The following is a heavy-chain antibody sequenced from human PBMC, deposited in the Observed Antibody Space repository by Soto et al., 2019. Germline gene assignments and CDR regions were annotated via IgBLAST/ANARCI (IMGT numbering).Heavy chain of an antibody. V-gene: IGHV4-59*08. CDR3: ARRWGRTFDY. J-gene: IGHJ4*02. CDR1: GGSISSYY. D-gene: IGHD7-27*01. Sequence: QVQLQESGPGLVKPSETLSLTCTVSGGSISSYYWSWIRQPPGKGLEWIGYIYYSGSTNYNPSLQRRLTTSVDTSKNQFSLKRSAVTAADTAVYYCARRWGRTFDYWGQGTLVTVSS. CDR2: IYYSGST.